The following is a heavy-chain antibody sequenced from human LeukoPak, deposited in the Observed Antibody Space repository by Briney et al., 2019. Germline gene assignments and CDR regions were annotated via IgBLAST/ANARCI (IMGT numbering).Heavy chain of an antibody. J-gene: IGHJ6*04. CDR1: GFTFSSYS. D-gene: IGHD3-22*01. CDR2: ISSSSRNI. V-gene: IGHV3-21*01. Sequence: GGSLRLSCAASGFTFSSYSMNWVRQAPGKGLEWVSSISSSSRNIYYADSVKGRFTISRDNAKNSLYLQMNSLRAEDTAVYYCARGPTMKMDVWGRGTTVTVSS. CDR3: ARGPTMKMDV.